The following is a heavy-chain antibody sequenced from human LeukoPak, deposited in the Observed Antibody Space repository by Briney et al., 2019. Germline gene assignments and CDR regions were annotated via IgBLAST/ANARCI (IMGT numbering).Heavy chain of an antibody. J-gene: IGHJ4*02. CDR1: GGSISSSSYY. CDR3: AREPRGEGIAVAGSLDY. D-gene: IGHD6-19*01. V-gene: IGHV4-39*07. CDR2: IYYSGST. Sequence: PSETLCLTCTVSGGSISSSSYYWGWIRQPPGKGLEWIGSIYYSGSTYYNPSLKSRVTISVDTSKNQFSLKLSSVTAADTAVYYCAREPRGEGIAVAGSLDYWGQGTLVTVSS.